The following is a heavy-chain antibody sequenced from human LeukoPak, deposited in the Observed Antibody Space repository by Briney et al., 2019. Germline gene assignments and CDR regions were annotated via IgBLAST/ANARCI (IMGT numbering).Heavy chain of an antibody. Sequence: GGSLRLSCAASGFTFSNYWMNWVRHAPGKGLEWVDNIRPDGCENYHVDSVKGRFTISRDSAKDSLYLQMNSLRAEDTAVYYCGRDLSHWGQGTLVTVSS. CDR1: GFTFSNYW. CDR2: IRPDGCEN. V-gene: IGHV3-7*01. CDR3: GRDLSH. J-gene: IGHJ4*02.